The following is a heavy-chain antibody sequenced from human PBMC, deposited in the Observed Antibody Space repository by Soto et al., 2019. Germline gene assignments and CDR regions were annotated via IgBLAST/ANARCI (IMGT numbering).Heavy chain of an antibody. Sequence: GGSLRLSCAASGFTFSSYAMSWVRQAPGKGLEWVSAISGSGGSTYYADSVKGQFTISRDNSKNTLYLQMNSLRAEDTAVYYCAKVLFSDYYDSSRLNSFDYWGQGTLVTVSS. CDR2: ISGSGGST. CDR3: AKVLFSDYYDSSRLNSFDY. V-gene: IGHV3-23*01. J-gene: IGHJ4*02. CDR1: GFTFSSYA. D-gene: IGHD3-22*01.